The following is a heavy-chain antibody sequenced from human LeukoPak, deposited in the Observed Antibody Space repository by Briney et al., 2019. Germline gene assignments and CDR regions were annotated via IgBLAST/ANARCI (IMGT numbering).Heavy chain of an antibody. CDR2: ISGSGGST. CDR3: AKSEEDIVVVPAAIPGHWFDP. V-gene: IGHV3-23*01. J-gene: IGHJ5*02. CDR1: GFTFSSYA. D-gene: IGHD2-2*01. Sequence: PGGSLRLSCAASGFTFSSYAMSWVRQAPGKGLEWVSAISGSGGSTYYADSVKGRFTISRDNSKNTLYLQMNSLRAEDTAVYYCAKSEEDIVVVPAAIPGHWFDPWGQGTLVTVSS.